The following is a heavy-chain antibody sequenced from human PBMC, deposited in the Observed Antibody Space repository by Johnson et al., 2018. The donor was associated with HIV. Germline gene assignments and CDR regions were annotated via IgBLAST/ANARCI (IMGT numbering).Heavy chain of an antibody. CDR1: GFSVSTYD. Sequence: MQLVESGGGLVQPGGSLRLSCAASGFSVSTYDMHWVRQATGKGLDWVSIVFSDDNTYYADSVKGRFTISRDNSKNTLYLQMNSLRADDTAVYYCARGGSDAFDIWGQGTMVTVSS. D-gene: IGHD3-16*01. CDR3: ARGGSDAFDI. CDR2: VFSDDNT. V-gene: IGHV3-66*01. J-gene: IGHJ3*02.